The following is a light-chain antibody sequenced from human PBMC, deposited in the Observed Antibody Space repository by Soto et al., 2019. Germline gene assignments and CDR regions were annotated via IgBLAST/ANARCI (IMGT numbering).Light chain of an antibody. CDR2: GAS. Sequence: DIQMTQSPSSQSASVGDIVTITCRASQSIRTYLNWYQQKPGKAPKVLIYGASSLQSGVPSRFSGSGSGTEFTLTISSLQPEDFATYFCQQTYSKPITFGQGTRLEIK. V-gene: IGKV1-39*01. J-gene: IGKJ5*01. CDR1: QSIRTY. CDR3: QQTYSKPIT.